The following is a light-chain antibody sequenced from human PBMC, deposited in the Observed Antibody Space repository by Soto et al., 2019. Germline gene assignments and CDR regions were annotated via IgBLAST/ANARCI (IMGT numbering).Light chain of an antibody. J-gene: IGKJ4*01. CDR3: QQYDNLLT. V-gene: IGKV1-33*01. Sequence: DIQMTQSPSSLSASVGDRVTITCQASQDMSNYLNWYQQKPGKAPKLLIYDASNLETGVPSRFSGSGSGTDFTFTISCLQPEDIATYYCQQYDNLLTFGGGTKVEIK. CDR2: DAS. CDR1: QDMSNY.